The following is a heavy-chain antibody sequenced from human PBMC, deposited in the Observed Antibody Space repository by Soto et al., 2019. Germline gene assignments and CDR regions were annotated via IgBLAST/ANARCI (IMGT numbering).Heavy chain of an antibody. D-gene: IGHD3-22*01. V-gene: IGHV3-23*01. Sequence: EVQLLESGGGLVQPGGSLRLSCAASGFTFSSYAMSWVRQAPGKGLEWVSAISGSGGSTYYADSVKGRFTISRDNSKNTLYLQMNSLRAEDTAVYYCAKPYDSSGYYLSYFDYWGQGTLVTVSS. J-gene: IGHJ4*02. CDR2: ISGSGGST. CDR1: GFTFSSYA. CDR3: AKPYDSSGYYLSYFDY.